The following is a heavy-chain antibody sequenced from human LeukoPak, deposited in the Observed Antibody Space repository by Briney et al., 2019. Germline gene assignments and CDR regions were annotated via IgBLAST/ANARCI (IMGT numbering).Heavy chain of an antibody. CDR1: GGSISSGGYS. CDR3: ARHGSDDFWSGYLTNWFDP. Sequence: SQTLSLTCAVSGGSISSGGYSWSWIRQPPGKGLEWIGYIYHSGSTYYNPSLKSRVTISVDTSKNQFSLKLSSVTAADTAVYYCARHGSDDFWSGYLTNWFDPWGQGTLVTVSS. V-gene: IGHV4-30-2*03. J-gene: IGHJ5*02. CDR2: IYHSGST. D-gene: IGHD3-3*01.